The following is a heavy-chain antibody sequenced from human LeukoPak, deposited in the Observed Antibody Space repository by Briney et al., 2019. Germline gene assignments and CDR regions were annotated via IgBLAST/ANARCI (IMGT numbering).Heavy chain of an antibody. Sequence: SVKVSCKASGGTFSSYAISWVRQAPGQGLEWMGGIIPIFGTANYAQKFQGRVTITTDESTSTAYMELSSLRSEDTAVYYCASVGERRDGYNYFDYWGQGTLVTVSS. V-gene: IGHV1-69*05. D-gene: IGHD5-24*01. CDR2: IIPIFGTA. J-gene: IGHJ4*02. CDR3: ASVGERRDGYNYFDY. CDR1: GGTFSSYA.